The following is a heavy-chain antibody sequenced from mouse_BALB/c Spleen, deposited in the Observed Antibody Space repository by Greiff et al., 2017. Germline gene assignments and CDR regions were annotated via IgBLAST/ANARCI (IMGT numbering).Heavy chain of an antibody. D-gene: IGHD2-1*01. CDR3: ARGDGNHAYAMDY. V-gene: IGHV5-4*02. Sequence: VQLKESGGGLVKPGGSLKLSCAASGFTFSDYYMYWVRQTPEKRLEWVATISDGGSYTYYPDSVKGRFTISRDNAKNNLYLQMSSLKSEDTAMYYCARGDGNHAYAMDYWGQGTSVTVSS. CDR2: ISDGGSYT. J-gene: IGHJ4*01. CDR1: GFTFSDYY.